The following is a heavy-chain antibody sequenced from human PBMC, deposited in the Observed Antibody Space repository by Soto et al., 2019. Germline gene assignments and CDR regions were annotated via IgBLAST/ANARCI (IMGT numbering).Heavy chain of an antibody. V-gene: IGHV1-69*01. CDR2: IIPIFGTA. J-gene: IGHJ6*02. Sequence: QVQLVQSGAEVKKPGSSVKVSCKASGGTFSSYAISWVRQAPGQGLEWMGGIIPIFGTANYAQKFQGRVTITADESTSTAYMELSSLRSEETAVYYCARQEKLLWFGELSLPDYYYYGMDVWGQGTTVTVSS. CDR1: GGTFSSYA. CDR3: ARQEKLLWFGELSLPDYYYYGMDV. D-gene: IGHD3-10*01.